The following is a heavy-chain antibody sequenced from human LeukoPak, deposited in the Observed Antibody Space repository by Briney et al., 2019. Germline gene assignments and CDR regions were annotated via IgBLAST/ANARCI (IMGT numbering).Heavy chain of an antibody. J-gene: IGHJ4*02. CDR2: ISWSSGSI. Sequence: GGSLRLSCAASGFTFDDYAMHWVRQAPGKGLEWVSGISWSSGSIGYADSVKGRFTISRDNAKNSLYLQMNSLRAEDTALYYCAKDMGIRRDGYKRAFDYWGQGTLVTVSS. CDR3: AKDMGIRRDGYKRAFDY. V-gene: IGHV3-9*01. D-gene: IGHD5-24*01. CDR1: GFTFDDYA.